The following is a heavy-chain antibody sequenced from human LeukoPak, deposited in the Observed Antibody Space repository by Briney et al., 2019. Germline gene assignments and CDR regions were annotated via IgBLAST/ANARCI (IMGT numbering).Heavy chain of an antibody. J-gene: IGHJ6*02. CDR3: ARDGGSGWYSKQIYYYGMDV. D-gene: IGHD6-19*01. CDR1: GFTVSSNY. Sequence: GRSLTLSCAASGFTVSSNYMSWVRQAPGKGLEWVSVIYSGGSTYYADSVKGRFTISRDNSKNTLYLQMNSLRAEDTAVYYCARDGGSGWYSKQIYYYGMDVWGQGTTVTVSS. V-gene: IGHV3-53*01. CDR2: IYSGGST.